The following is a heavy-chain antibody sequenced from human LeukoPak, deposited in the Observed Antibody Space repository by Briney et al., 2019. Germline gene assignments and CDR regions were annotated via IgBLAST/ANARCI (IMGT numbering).Heavy chain of an antibody. Sequence: SETLSLTCAVYGGSFSGYYWSWIRQPPGKGLEWIGEINHSGSTNYNPSLKSRVTISVDTSKNQFSLKLSSVTTADTAVYYCARGRSSMGATSPRVGVYWGEGNLVTVSS. D-gene: IGHD1-26*01. CDR1: GGSFSGYY. V-gene: IGHV4-34*01. J-gene: IGHJ4*02. CDR3: ARGRSSMGATSPRVGVY. CDR2: INHSGST.